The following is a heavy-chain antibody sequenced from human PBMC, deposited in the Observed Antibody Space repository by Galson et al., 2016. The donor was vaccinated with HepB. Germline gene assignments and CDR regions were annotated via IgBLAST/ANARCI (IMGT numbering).Heavy chain of an antibody. CDR1: GFTFSRYG. V-gene: IGHV3-23*01. CDR3: VQGSTAPAV. Sequence: SLRLSCAGSGFTFSRYGMTWVRQAPGKGLEDVSCISMSGNSRDYGDSVKGRFTISRDNFKNTLFLQMNSLTADDTAIYYCVQGSTAPAVWGKGTTVSVSS. D-gene: IGHD1-26*01. CDR2: ISMSGNSR. J-gene: IGHJ6*04.